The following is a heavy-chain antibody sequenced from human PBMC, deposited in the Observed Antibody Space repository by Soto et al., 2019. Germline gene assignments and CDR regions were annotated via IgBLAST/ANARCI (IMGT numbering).Heavy chain of an antibody. D-gene: IGHD4-17*01. J-gene: IGHJ5*02. V-gene: IGHV1-69*04. Sequence: GASVKVSCKASGGTFSSYTISWVRQAPGQGLEWMGRIIPILGIANYAQKFQGRVTITADKSTSTAYMELSSLRSEDTAVYYCARDPDYGDYANWFDPWGQGTLVTVSS. CDR2: IIPILGIA. CDR1: GGTFSSYT. CDR3: ARDPDYGDYANWFDP.